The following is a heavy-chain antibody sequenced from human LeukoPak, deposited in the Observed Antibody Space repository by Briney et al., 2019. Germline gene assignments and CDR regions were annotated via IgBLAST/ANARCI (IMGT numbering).Heavy chain of an antibody. J-gene: IGHJ4*02. CDR3: ARLNALLWSFDY. CDR2: IYPGDSDT. CDR1: GYSFSSYW. V-gene: IGHV5-51*01. Sequence: GESLKISCKGSGYSFSSYWLGWVRQMPGKGLEWMGIIYPGDSDTRYSPSFQGQVTISADKPISTAYLQWSSLKASDTAMYYCARLNALLWSFDYWGQGTLVTVSS. D-gene: IGHD2-2*01.